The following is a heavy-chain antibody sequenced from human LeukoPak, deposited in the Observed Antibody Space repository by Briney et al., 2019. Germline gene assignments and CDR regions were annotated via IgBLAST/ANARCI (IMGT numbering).Heavy chain of an antibody. Sequence: NPGGSLRLSCAASGFTFSDYYMSWIRQAPGKGLEWVSYISSSGSTIYYADSVKGRFTISRDNAKNSLYLQMNSLGAEDTAVYYCAKQQWLRCVDYWGQGTLVTVSS. J-gene: IGHJ4*02. D-gene: IGHD6-19*01. CDR2: ISSSGSTI. CDR1: GFTFSDYY. V-gene: IGHV3-11*01. CDR3: AKQQWLRCVDY.